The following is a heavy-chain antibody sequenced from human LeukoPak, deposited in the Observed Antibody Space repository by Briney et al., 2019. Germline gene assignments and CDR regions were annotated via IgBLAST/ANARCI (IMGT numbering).Heavy chain of an antibody. Sequence: GGSLRLSCAASEFTFSAYCMNWVRQAPGKGLEWVANIKQDGSQKYYVDSVKGRFTISRDNAKNSLYLQMNSLRAEDTAVYYCARGQGNGPYYFDYWGQGTLVTVSS. J-gene: IGHJ4*02. CDR2: IKQDGSQK. CDR1: EFTFSAYC. CDR3: ARGQGNGPYYFDY. D-gene: IGHD2-8*01. V-gene: IGHV3-7*01.